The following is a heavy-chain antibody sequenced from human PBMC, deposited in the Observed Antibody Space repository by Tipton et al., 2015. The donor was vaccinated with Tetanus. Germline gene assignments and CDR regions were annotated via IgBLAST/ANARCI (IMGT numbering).Heavy chain of an antibody. V-gene: IGHV3-30*18. CDR2: ISHDGSNK. D-gene: IGHD6-19*01. CDR3: AKGRGDSSGWKVYYMDV. J-gene: IGHJ6*03. Sequence: QVQLVQSGGGVVQPGRSLRLSCAASGFTFSSYGMHWVRQAPGKGLEWVAAISHDGSNKYYGDSVKGRFTISRDNSKNTLYLQMNSLRAEDTAVYYCAKGRGDSSGWKVYYMDVWGKGTTVTVSS. CDR1: GFTFSSYG.